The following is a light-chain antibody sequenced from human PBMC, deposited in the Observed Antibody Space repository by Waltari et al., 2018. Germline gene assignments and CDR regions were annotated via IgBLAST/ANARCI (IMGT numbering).Light chain of an antibody. Sequence: EVVLTQSPGTLSLSPGQRATLSCKASQSIRDFLAWYQQKPGQAPRLLIYDASKRATGTPTRFSGSGFGTDFTLTISSLEPEDFAAYYCQQRSSWPPITFGGGTKVE. J-gene: IGKJ4*01. CDR2: DAS. CDR3: QQRSSWPPIT. CDR1: QSIRDF. V-gene: IGKV3-11*01.